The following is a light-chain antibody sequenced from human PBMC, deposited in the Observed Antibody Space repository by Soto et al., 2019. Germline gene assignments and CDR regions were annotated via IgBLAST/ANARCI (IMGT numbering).Light chain of an antibody. V-gene: IGLV2-8*01. Sequence: QSVLTQVPSASGSPGQSVTISCTGTSSDVGHYNYVSWYQQHPGKAPRLLIYEVTKRPSGVPDRFSGSRSGNTASLTVSGLQTEDEADYYCSSYAGSNTVFGGGTKLTVL. CDR1: SSDVGHYNY. CDR2: EVT. CDR3: SSYAGSNTV. J-gene: IGLJ2*01.